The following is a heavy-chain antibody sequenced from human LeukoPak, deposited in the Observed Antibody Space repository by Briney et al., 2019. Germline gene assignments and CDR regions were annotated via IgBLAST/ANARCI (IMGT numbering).Heavy chain of an antibody. CDR1: GDSISGSRHY. Sequence: SETLSLTCTVSGDSISGSRHYWSWIRQQPGKGLEWIGYIHYTGSTQNNPSLKSRVTLSVDTSKNQFSLKLSSVTAADTAVYYCARDASISAWSYFDYWGQGTLVTVSS. CDR2: IHYTGST. D-gene: IGHD6-19*01. V-gene: IGHV4-31*03. J-gene: IGHJ4*02. CDR3: ARDASISAWSYFDY.